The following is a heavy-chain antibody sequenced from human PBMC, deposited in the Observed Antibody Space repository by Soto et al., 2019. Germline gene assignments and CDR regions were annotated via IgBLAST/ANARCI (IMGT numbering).Heavy chain of an antibody. D-gene: IGHD3-22*01. CDR1: GFTLSSYW. Sequence: GGLLRIACSASGFTLSSYWMSWVRQAPGKGLEWVANIKQDGSEKYYVDSVKGRFTISRDNAKNSLYLQMNSLRAEDTAVYYCARDRRLEYWGQGTLFTVSS. CDR3: ARDRRLEY. J-gene: IGHJ4*02. CDR2: IKQDGSEK. V-gene: IGHV3-7*01.